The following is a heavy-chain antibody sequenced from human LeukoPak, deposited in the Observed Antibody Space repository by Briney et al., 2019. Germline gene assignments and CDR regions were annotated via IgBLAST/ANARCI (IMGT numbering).Heavy chain of an antibody. J-gene: IGHJ5*02. CDR3: AAGRGGYYDSKGWFDP. D-gene: IGHD3-22*01. Sequence: SETLSLTCTVSGGSISSGSYYWSWIRQPAGKGLEWIGRIYTSGSTNYNPSLKSRVTISVDTSKNQFSLKLSSVTAADTAVYYCAAGRGGYYDSKGWFDPWGQGTLVTVSS. CDR2: IYTSGST. CDR1: GGSISSGSYY. V-gene: IGHV4-61*02.